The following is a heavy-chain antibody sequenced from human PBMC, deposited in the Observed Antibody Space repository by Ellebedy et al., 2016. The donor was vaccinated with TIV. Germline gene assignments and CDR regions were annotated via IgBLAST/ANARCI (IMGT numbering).Heavy chain of an antibody. J-gene: IGHJ3*02. CDR2: IYYSGGT. V-gene: IGHV4-31*03. CDR1: GGSITSGDYY. D-gene: IGHD4-11*01. Sequence: SETLSLXXTVSGGSITSGDYYWSWIRQHPGKGLEWIGYIYYSGGTYYNPSLKSRVTISVDTSKNQFSLKLSSVTAADTAVYYCARKSTAPDAFDIWGQGTTVTVSS. CDR3: ARKSTAPDAFDI.